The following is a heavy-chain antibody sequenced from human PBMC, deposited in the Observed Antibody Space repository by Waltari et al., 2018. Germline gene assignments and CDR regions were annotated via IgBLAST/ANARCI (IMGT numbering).Heavy chain of an antibody. CDR3: ARDPSGSYPGDY. D-gene: IGHD1-26*01. V-gene: IGHV3-53*01. Sequence: EAQLVESGGGFIQPGGSLRLSCAASGFTVRTNYMTWVRQAPGKGLEWLSVVYRGGSKYYADSVKGRFTISRDNSKNTLYLQMNSLRAEDTAVYYCARDPSGSYPGDYWGQGTLVTVSS. CDR1: GFTVRTNY. CDR2: VYRGGSK. J-gene: IGHJ4*02.